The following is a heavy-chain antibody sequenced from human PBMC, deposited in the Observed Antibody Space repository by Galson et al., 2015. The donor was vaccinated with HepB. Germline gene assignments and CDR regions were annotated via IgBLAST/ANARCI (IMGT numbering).Heavy chain of an antibody. CDR3: ARGQLGFVAGTGEIDY. Sequence: SETLSLTCTVSGGSISSYYWSWIRQPPGKGLEWIGYIYYSGSTNYNPSLKSRVTISVDTSKNQFSLKLSSVTAADTAVYYCARGQLGFVAGTGEIDYWGQGTLVTVSS. CDR2: IYYSGST. D-gene: IGHD6-19*01. J-gene: IGHJ4*02. V-gene: IGHV4-59*01. CDR1: GGSISSYY.